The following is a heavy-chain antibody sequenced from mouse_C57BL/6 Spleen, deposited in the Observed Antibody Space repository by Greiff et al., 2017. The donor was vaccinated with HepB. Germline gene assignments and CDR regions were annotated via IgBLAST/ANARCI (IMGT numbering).Heavy chain of an antibody. D-gene: IGHD1-1*01. J-gene: IGHJ2*01. CDR2: IYPGGGYT. CDR3: ARRGDYYGSSFYFDY. CDR1: GYTFTNYW. Sequence: QVQLQQSGAELVRPGTSVKMSCKASGYTFTNYWIGWAKQRPGHGLEWIGDIYPGGGYTNYNEKFKGKATLTADKSSSTAYMQFSSLTSEGSAIYYCARRGDYYGSSFYFDYWGQGTTLTVSS. V-gene: IGHV1-63*01.